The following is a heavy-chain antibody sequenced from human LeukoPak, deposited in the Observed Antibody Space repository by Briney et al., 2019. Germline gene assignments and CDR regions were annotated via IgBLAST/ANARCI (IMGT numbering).Heavy chain of an antibody. CDR3: ACYGDYFDY. V-gene: IGHV3-66*01. CDR2: IYSGGST. D-gene: IGHD4-17*01. J-gene: IGHJ4*02. Sequence: GGSLRLSCAASGLTVSSNYMSWVRQAPGKGLEWVPLIYSGGSTYYADSVKGRFTISRDNSKNTLYLQMNSLRAEDTAVYYCACYGDYFDYWGQGTLVTVSS. CDR1: GLTVSSNY.